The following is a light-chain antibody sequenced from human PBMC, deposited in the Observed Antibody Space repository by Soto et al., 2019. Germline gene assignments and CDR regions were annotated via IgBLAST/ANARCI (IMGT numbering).Light chain of an antibody. CDR2: AAS. J-gene: IGKJ2*01. CDR3: QQGYSSPYN. V-gene: IGKV1-39*01. Sequence: DIQMTQSPSSLYASVRDRVTITCRASQSISTYIDWFQQKPGKAPKLLISAASTLESGVPSRFSGSESGTDFTLTISSLQPEDSATYYCQQGYSSPYNFGQGTKLEIK. CDR1: QSISTY.